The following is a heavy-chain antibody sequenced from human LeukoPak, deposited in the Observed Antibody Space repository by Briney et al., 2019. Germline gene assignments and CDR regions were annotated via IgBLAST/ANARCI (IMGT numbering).Heavy chain of an antibody. Sequence: SETLSLTCTVSGGSISTYYWNWIRQPPGKGLEWIGYIYYSGRTNYNPSLKSRVSISIDTSKNQFSLKLSSVTAADTAVYYCARAVVVRNRRYYYYYYMDVWGKGTTVIVSS. CDR2: IYYSGRT. J-gene: IGHJ6*03. D-gene: IGHD2-15*01. V-gene: IGHV4-59*12. CDR1: GGSISTYY. CDR3: ARAVVVRNRRYYYYYYMDV.